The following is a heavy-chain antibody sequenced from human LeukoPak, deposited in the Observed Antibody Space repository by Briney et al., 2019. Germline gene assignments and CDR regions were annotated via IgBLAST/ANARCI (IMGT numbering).Heavy chain of an antibody. CDR2: IYYSGST. J-gene: IGHJ5*02. CDR1: GGSISSYY. CDR3: ARGPAVGYNWFDP. D-gene: IGHD2-2*01. V-gene: IGHV4-59*01. Sequence: PSETLSLTCTVSGGSISSYYWSWLRQPPGKGLEWIGYIYYSGSTNYNPSLKSRVTISVDTSKNQFSPKLSSVTAADTAVYYCARGPAVGYNWFDPWGQGTLVTVSS.